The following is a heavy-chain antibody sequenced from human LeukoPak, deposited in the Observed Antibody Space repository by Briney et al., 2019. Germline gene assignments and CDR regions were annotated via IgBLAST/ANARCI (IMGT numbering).Heavy chain of an antibody. CDR2: IYPADSDT. V-gene: IGHV5-51*01. D-gene: IGHD2-8*01. J-gene: IGHJ5*02. CDR3: ARQMGRWFDP. CDR1: GFSFTTYW. Sequence: GESLKISCKGYGFSFTTYWIGWVRQMPGKGLEGMGIIYPADSDTRYSPSFQGQVTISADKSISTAYLQWSSLKASDTAMYYCARQMGRWFDPWGQGTLVTVSS.